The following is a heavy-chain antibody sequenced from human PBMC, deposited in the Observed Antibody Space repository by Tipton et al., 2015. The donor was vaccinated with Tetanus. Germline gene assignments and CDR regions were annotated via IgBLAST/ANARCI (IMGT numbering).Heavy chain of an antibody. CDR3: ARGHRHDPKTFYGMDR. D-gene: IGHD1-1*01. J-gene: IGHJ6*02. CDR1: GGTFGSYA. V-gene: IGHV1-69*06. Sequence: QLVQSGAEVKKPGSSVKVSCEASGGTFGSYAVNWVRQAPGQGLEWMGGIIPFSDTIEYSQKFQGRVRITADKSSSPAYMELSSLKSEAPALFYLARGHRHDPKTFYGMDRWGQGTTVIVSS. CDR2: IIPFSDTI.